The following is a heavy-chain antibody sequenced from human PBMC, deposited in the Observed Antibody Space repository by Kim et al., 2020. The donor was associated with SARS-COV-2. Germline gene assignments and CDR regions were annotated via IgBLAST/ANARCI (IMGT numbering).Heavy chain of an antibody. D-gene: IGHD3-10*01. CDR2: IWYDKSNT. Sequence: GGSLRLSCAASGFTFSGYGMHWVRQAPGKGLEWVAVIWYDKSNTYYADSVKGRFTISRDNSKNTLYLQMNSLRAEDTAVYYCARNGLLWFGELLSRYYFDHWGQGTLVTVSS. V-gene: IGHV3-33*01. CDR1: GFTFSGYG. J-gene: IGHJ4*02. CDR3: ARNGLLWFGELLSRYYFDH.